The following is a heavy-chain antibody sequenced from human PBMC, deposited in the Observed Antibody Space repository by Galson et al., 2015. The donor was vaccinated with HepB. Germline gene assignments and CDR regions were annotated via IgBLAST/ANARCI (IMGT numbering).Heavy chain of an antibody. CDR1: GFTLGSYS. V-gene: IGHV3-21*01. D-gene: IGHD6-19*01. CDR3: AQGSDRMQWLVLTRLGY. CDR2: ISSSSSYI. J-gene: IGHJ4*02. Sequence: SLRLSCAASGFTLGSYSMNWVRQAPGKGLEWVSSISSSSSYIYYADSVRGRFTISRDNAKNSLYLQMNSLRAEDTAVCYCAQGSDRMQWLVLTRLGYWGEGTLVTVSS.